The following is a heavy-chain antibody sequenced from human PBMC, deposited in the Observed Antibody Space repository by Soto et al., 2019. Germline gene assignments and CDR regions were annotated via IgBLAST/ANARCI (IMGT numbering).Heavy chain of an antibody. CDR3: ARRGYDYIWGSYHTSYFEY. J-gene: IGHJ4*02. CDR1: GGSFSGYY. D-gene: IGHD3-16*02. Sequence: SETLSLTCAVYGGSFSGYYWSWIRQPPGKGLEWIGEINHSGSTNYNPSLKSRVTISVDTSKNQFSLKLSSVTAADTAVYYCARRGYDYIWGSYHTSYFEYWGQGTLVTVSS. CDR2: INHSGST. V-gene: IGHV4-34*01.